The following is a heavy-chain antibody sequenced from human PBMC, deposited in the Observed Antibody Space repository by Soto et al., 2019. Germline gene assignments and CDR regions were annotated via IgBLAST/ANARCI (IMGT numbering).Heavy chain of an antibody. Sequence: QVQLVESGGGVVQPGRSLRLSCAASGFTFSSYAMHWVCQAPGKGLEWVAVISYDGSNKYYADSVKGRFTIFRDNSKNTLYLQMNSLIAEDTAVYYCVRKCPTARPPFFDLWGRGTLDTVSS. J-gene: IGHJ2*01. CDR2: ISYDGSNK. V-gene: IGHV3-30-3*01. CDR3: VRKCPTARPPFFDL. CDR1: GFTFSSYA. D-gene: IGHD4-17*01.